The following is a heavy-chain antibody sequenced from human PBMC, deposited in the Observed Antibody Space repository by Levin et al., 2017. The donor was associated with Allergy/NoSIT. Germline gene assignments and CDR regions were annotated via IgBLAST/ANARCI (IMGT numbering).Heavy chain of an antibody. CDR3: ARDKSIAARWDYYYYYGMDV. V-gene: IGHV1-69*13. D-gene: IGHD6-6*01. Sequence: AASVKVSCKASGGTFSSYAISWVRQAPGQGLEWMGGIIPIFGTANYAQKFQGRVTITADESTSTAYMELSSLRSEDTAVYYCARDKSIAARWDYYYYYGMDVWGQGTTVTVSS. J-gene: IGHJ6*02. CDR2: IIPIFGTA. CDR1: GGTFSSYA.